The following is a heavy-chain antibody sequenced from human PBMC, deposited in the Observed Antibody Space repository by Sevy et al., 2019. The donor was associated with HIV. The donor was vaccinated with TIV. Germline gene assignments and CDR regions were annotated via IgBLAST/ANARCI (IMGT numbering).Heavy chain of an antibody. CDR1: GFTFSDYY. V-gene: IGHV3-11*06. Sequence: GGSLRLSCAASGFTFSDYYMSWIRQAPGKGLEWVSYISSSSSYTNYADSVKGRFTMARDNAKNSLYLQMNSLRAEDTALYYCARRFTQVGASSYYYYYMDVWGKGTTVTVSS. CDR3: ARRFTQVGASSYYYYYMDV. D-gene: IGHD1-26*01. J-gene: IGHJ6*03. CDR2: ISSSSSYT.